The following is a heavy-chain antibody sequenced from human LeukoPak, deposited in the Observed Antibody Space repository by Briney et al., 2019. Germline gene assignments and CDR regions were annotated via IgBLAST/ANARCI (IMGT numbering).Heavy chain of an antibody. V-gene: IGHV4-4*07. D-gene: IGHD3-10*01. Sequence: PSETLSLTCTVSGVSISSYYWSWLRQPAGKGLEWIGRIYIRGSTNYNPSLKSRVTMSLDTSKNQFSLKLRSVTVADTAVYYCARDERTMGVVDYWGQGILVTVSS. CDR2: IYIRGST. CDR3: ARDERTMGVVDY. CDR1: GVSISSYY. J-gene: IGHJ4*02.